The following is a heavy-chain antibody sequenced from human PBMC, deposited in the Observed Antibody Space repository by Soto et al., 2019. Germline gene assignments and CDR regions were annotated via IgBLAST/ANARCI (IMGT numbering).Heavy chain of an antibody. CDR2: INSDGSST. Sequence: GGSLRLSCAASGFTFRSNWMQWVRQAPGKGLVWVSWINSDGSSTSYADSVKGRFTISRDNAKNTLYLQMNSLRAEDTAVYYCASGGSSLNFDSWGQGTLVTVS. V-gene: IGHV3-74*01. CDR3: ASGGSSLNFDS. CDR1: GFTFRSNW. J-gene: IGHJ4*02. D-gene: IGHD6-6*01.